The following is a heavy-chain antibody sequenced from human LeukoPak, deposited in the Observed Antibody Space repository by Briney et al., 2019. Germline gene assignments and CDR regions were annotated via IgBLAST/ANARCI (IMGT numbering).Heavy chain of an antibody. J-gene: IGHJ6*03. D-gene: IGHD3-10*01. CDR2: INPSSGST. CDR3: ARDPGVTMVRGVIPIEYYYYYYMDV. CDR1: GYTFTSYY. V-gene: IGHV1-46*01. Sequence: ASVKVSCKASGYTFTSYYMHWVRQAPGQGLEWMGIINPSSGSTSYAQKFQGTVTMTRDTSTSTVYMELSSLRSEDTAVYYCARDPGVTMVRGVIPIEYYYYYYMDVWGKGTTVTVSS.